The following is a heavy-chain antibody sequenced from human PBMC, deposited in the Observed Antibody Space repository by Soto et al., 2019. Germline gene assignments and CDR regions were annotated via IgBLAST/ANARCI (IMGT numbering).Heavy chain of an antibody. J-gene: IGHJ4*02. CDR1: GFSFRNYA. Sequence: EVQLLESGGGLVKPGGSLRLSCVASGFSFRNYAMNWVRQAPGKGLEWVSSISSASGYIFYGDSVKGRFTISRDNAENALNLQMSSLRTDDTGVYYWARARFDSSGWSYWGQGAQVTVSS. V-gene: IGHV3-21*01. D-gene: IGHD6-19*01. CDR3: ARARFDSSGWSY. CDR2: ISSASGYI.